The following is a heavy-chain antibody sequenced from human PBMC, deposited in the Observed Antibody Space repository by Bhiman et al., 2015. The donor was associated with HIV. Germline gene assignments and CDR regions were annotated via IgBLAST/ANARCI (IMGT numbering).Heavy chain of an antibody. CDR1: GFTFSSFA. D-gene: IGHD3-10*01. Sequence: VQLVESGGGVVQPGRSLRLSCAASGFTFSSFAMHWVRQAPGKGLEWVSSLSGSGFSTHYLDSVKGRFFISRDNSKETLFLQMNSLRAEDTAVYYCAPRDTMVRGVSWGQGTLVTVSS. V-gene: IGHV3-23*04. CDR2: LSGSGFST. CDR3: APRDTMVRGVS. J-gene: IGHJ4*02.